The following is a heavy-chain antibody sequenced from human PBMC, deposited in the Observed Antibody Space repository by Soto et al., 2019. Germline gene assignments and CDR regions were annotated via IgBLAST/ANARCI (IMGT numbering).Heavy chain of an antibody. Sequence: QVQLVQSGAEVKKPGASVKVSCKASGYTFASYYMHWVRQAPGQGLEWMGIINPSGGSTSYAQKFQGRVTMTRDTSTSTEYMEPSSLRSEDTAVYYSARGLTLGTFDYWGQGNPVTVSS. CDR3: ARGLTLGTFDY. D-gene: IGHD1-1*01. CDR2: INPSGGST. V-gene: IGHV1-46*01. J-gene: IGHJ4*02. CDR1: GYTFASYY.